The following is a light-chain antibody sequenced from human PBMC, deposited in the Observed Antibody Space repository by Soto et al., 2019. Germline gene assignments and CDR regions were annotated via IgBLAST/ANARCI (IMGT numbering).Light chain of an antibody. V-gene: IGLV2-14*01. CDR3: TSYSTSSPYV. J-gene: IGLJ1*01. CDR2: EVS. Sequence: QSVLTQPASVSGSPGQSITISCTGTSSDVGGYDYVSWYQHHPGKAPKLMVFEVSDRPSGVSNRFSGSKSGNTASLTISGLQVEDEADYYCTSYSTSSPYVFGTGTKLTVL. CDR1: SSDVGGYDY.